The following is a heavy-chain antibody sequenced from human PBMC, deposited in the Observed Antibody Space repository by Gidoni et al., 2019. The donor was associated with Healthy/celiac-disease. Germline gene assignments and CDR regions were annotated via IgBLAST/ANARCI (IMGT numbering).Heavy chain of an antibody. CDR3: ARDIAVAGKLFDY. CDR1: GFLFSSYW. Sequence: EVQLVESGGGLVQPGGSLRLSCAASGFLFSSYWMSWVRQAPGKGLGWVANIKQDGSEKDYVDSVKCRFTISRDNAKNSLYLQMNSLRAEDTAVYYCARDIAVAGKLFDYWGQGTLVTVSS. V-gene: IGHV3-7*01. D-gene: IGHD6-19*01. J-gene: IGHJ4*02. CDR2: IKQDGSEK.